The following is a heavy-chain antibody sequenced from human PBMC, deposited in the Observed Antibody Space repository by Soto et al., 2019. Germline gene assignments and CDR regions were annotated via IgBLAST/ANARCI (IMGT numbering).Heavy chain of an antibody. CDR1: GGTFSVYY. D-gene: IGHD3-3*01. Sequence: PSDTLSLTCAVYGGTFSVYYWSWIRQPPGKGLEWIGEINHSGSTNYNPSLKSRVTISVDTSKSQFSLKLSSVTAADTAIYYCARGVSNYDFWSGYSHYYYHIDVWGKGTAVTVS. CDR3: ARGVSNYDFWSGYSHYYYHIDV. V-gene: IGHV4-34*01. J-gene: IGHJ6*03. CDR2: INHSGST.